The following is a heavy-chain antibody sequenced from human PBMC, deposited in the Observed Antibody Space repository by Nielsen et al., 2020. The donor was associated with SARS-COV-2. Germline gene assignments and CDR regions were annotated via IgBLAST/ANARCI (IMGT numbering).Heavy chain of an antibody. D-gene: IGHD1-14*01. CDR2: INWNGGST. CDR1: GFTFSRSW. V-gene: IGHV3-20*04. J-gene: IGHJ4*02. Sequence: GESLKISCAASGFTFSRSWMSWVRQAPGKGLEWVSGINWNGGSTGYADSVKGRFTISRDNAKNSLYLQMNSLRDEDTAVYYCARAHGTSNDYWGQGTLVTVSS. CDR3: ARAHGTSNDY.